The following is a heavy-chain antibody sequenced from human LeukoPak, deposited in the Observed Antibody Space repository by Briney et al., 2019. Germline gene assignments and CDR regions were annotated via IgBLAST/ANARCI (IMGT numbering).Heavy chain of an antibody. Sequence: EASVKVSCKASGYTFTGYYMHWVRQAPGQGLEWMGWISAYNGNTNYAQKLQGRVTMTTDTSTSTAYMELRSLRSDDTAVYYCARTMVRGVIRAFDIWGQGTMVTVSS. CDR2: ISAYNGNT. D-gene: IGHD3-10*01. CDR1: GYTFTGYY. CDR3: ARTMVRGVIRAFDI. J-gene: IGHJ3*02. V-gene: IGHV1-18*04.